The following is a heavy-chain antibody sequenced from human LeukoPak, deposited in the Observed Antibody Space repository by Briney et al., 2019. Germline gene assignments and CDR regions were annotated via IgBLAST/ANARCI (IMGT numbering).Heavy chain of an antibody. V-gene: IGHV1-69*05. CDR2: IIPIFGTA. CDR3: ARSSPEYSSSYGAFDI. CDR1: GGTFSSYA. D-gene: IGHD6-6*01. J-gene: IGHJ3*02. Sequence: SVKVSCKASGGTFSSYAISWVRQAPGQGLEWMGGIIPIFGTANYAQKFQGRVTITTDESTSTAYMELSSLRSEDTAVYYCARSSPEYSSSYGAFDIWGQGTTVTVSS.